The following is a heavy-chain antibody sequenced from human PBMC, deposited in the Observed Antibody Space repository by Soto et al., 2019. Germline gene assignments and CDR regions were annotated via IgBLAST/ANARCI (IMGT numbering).Heavy chain of an antibody. CDR3: ARDQDYGDYFNWFDP. Sequence: SETLSLTCTVSGGSISSSRSYWGWVRQPPGKGLEWIVSFYYTGGTYSTYYNPSLKSRVTISVDTSKSQFSLNLSSVTAADTAVYYCARDQDYGDYFNWFDPWGQGTLVTVSS. V-gene: IGHV4-39*07. CDR1: GGSISSSRSY. CDR2: FYYTGGT. J-gene: IGHJ5*02. D-gene: IGHD4-17*01.